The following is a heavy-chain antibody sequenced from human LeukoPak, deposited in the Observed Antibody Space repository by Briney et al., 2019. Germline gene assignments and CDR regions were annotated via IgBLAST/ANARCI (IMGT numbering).Heavy chain of an antibody. CDR3: ARDRGAMVRGVIIT. J-gene: IGHJ5*02. V-gene: IGHV3-21*01. CDR1: GFTFSSYS. D-gene: IGHD3-10*01. CDR2: ISSSSSYI. Sequence: KPGGSLRLSCAASGFTFSSYSMNWVRQAPGKGLEWVSSISSSSSYIYYADSVKGRLTISRDNAKNSLYLQMNSLRAEDTAVYYCARDRGAMVRGVIITWGQGTLVTVSS.